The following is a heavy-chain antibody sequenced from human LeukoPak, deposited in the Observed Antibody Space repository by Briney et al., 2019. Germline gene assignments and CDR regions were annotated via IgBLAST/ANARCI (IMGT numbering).Heavy chain of an antibody. Sequence: ASVKVSCKAFGYTFSSYDIHWVRQAPGQSLEWMGRINAGTGDTEYSQKFQGKVTITRDTSASTDYMEVRSLRSEDTAAYYCARAQLGSNRPGDYWGQGTLVTVSS. D-gene: IGHD6-13*01. CDR2: INAGTGDT. CDR3: ARAQLGSNRPGDY. J-gene: IGHJ4*02. CDR1: GYTFSSYD. V-gene: IGHV1-3*01.